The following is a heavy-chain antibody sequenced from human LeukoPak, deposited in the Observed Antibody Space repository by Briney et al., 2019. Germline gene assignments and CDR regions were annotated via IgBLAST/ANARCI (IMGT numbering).Heavy chain of an antibody. CDR3: AKGLYDYALDV. CDR1: GFTFRNYA. V-gene: IGHV3-23*01. CDR2: IGARDGRT. J-gene: IGHJ6*02. Sequence: GGSLRLSCAASGFTFRNYAMTWVRQAPGKGLDWVALIGARDGRTYYADPVKGRFTISRDNSKNTLYLQMNSLRAEDTAIYYCAKGLYDYALDVWGQGTAVTVSS.